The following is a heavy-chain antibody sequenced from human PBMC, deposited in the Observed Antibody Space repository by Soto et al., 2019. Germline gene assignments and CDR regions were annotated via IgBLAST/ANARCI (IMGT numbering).Heavy chain of an antibody. V-gene: IGHV3-7*03. CDR2: IEGDGSAK. CDR3: VRDGCFGNRCYIYGMDV. CDR1: GFTFTNFW. J-gene: IGHJ6*02. D-gene: IGHD3-10*01. Sequence: EVQLVESGGDLVQPGGSLRLSCAASGFTFTNFWMSWVRQAPGKGLEWVANIEGDGSAKNYLDSVKGRFTISRDNAKNSLYLQMSSLRAEDTAVYYCVRDGCFGNRCYIYGMDVWGQGTTVTVSS.